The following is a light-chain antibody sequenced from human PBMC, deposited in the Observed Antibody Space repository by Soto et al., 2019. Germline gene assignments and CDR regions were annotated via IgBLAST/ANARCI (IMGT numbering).Light chain of an antibody. Sequence: DIQMTQSPPSLSSYLLDIVTITCRASQSISRYLNWYQQRPGKAPKFLIYAASSLQSGVPSRFSGSGFGTDFTLTITSLQPEDFATYYCQQSNSTPLTFGGGTKVDIK. J-gene: IGKJ4*01. CDR2: AAS. CDR3: QQSNSTPLT. CDR1: QSISRY. V-gene: IGKV1-39*01.